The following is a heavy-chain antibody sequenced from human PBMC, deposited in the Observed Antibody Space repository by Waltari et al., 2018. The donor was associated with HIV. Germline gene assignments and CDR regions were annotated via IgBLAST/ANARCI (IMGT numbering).Heavy chain of an antibody. D-gene: IGHD3-9*01. CDR3: ARDRHYDILTGSYFDY. CDR2: KKHDGSEK. Sequence: EVQLVESGGGLVQPGGSLRLSCAASGFTLSSYWMSWVRQDPGKGLECVANKKHDGSEKYDVDSVKGRFTISRDNAKNSLYLQMNSLRAEDTAVYYCARDRHYDILTGSYFDYWGQGTLVTVSS. CDR1: GFTLSSYW. J-gene: IGHJ4*02. V-gene: IGHV3-7*01.